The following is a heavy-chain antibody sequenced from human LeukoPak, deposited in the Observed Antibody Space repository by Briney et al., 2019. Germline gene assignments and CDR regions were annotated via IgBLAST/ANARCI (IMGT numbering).Heavy chain of an antibody. J-gene: IGHJ4*02. V-gene: IGHV1-2*02. D-gene: IGHD6-13*01. CDR2: INPNSGCT. CDR1: GYTFTGYY. Sequence: ASVSVTRKASGYTFTGYYLHWVGQPPGQGLEGVGWINPNSGCTNYAQKFQGRVTMTRDTSISTAYMKLSRLRSDDTAVYYCARDHRGIAAAGTSYWGQGTLVTVSS. CDR3: ARDHRGIAAAGTSY.